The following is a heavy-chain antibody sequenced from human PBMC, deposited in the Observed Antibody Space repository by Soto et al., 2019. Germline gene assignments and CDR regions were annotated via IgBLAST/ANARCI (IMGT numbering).Heavy chain of an antibody. V-gene: IGHV4-39*01. D-gene: IGHD2-15*01. J-gene: IGHJ4*02. CDR1: GASLNTISYY. Sequence: SETLSLTCTVSGASLNTISYYWGWIRQPPGKGLEWVGSIFFTGNIYYNPSLKSRVTISVDTSRNQFSLKVNSVTAADTAVYYCASRHCSGGSCYSPGFDSWGQGALVTVSS. CDR3: ASRHCSGGSCYSPGFDS. CDR2: IFFTGNI.